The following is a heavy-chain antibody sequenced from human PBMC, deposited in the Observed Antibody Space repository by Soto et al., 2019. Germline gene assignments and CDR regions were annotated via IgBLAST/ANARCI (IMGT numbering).Heavy chain of an antibody. V-gene: IGHV1-69*04. Sequence: SVKVSCKASGGTFSSYTISWVRQAPGQGLEWMGRIIPILGIANYAQKFQGRVTITADKSTSTAYMELSSLRSEDTAVYYCAREKLTSPEYPLLYPLDAFDIWGQGTMVTVSS. CDR2: IIPILGIA. CDR1: GGTFSSYT. CDR3: AREKLTSPEYPLLYPLDAFDI. D-gene: IGHD2-2*02. J-gene: IGHJ3*02.